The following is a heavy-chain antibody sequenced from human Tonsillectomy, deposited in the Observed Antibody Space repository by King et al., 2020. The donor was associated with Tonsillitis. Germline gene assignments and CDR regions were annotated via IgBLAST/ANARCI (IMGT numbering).Heavy chain of an antibody. J-gene: IGHJ6*02. CDR3: TSITMVRGAFV. Sequence: VQLVESGGGLVKPGRSLRLSCTASGFTFGDYAMSWFRQAPGKGLEWVGFIRSKAYGGTTEYAASVKGRFTISRDDSKSIAYLQMNSLKTEDTPVYYCTSITMVRGAFVWGQGTTVTVSS. D-gene: IGHD3-10*01. V-gene: IGHV3-49*05. CDR2: IRSKAYGGTT. CDR1: GFTFGDYA.